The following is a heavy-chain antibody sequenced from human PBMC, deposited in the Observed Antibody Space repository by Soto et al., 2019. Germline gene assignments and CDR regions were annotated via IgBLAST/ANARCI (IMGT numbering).Heavy chain of an antibody. CDR1: GFTFSSYG. J-gene: IGHJ6*02. CDR3: ARSDYYGSGPYGMDV. CDR2: IWYDGSNK. V-gene: IGHV3-33*01. Sequence: GGSLRLSCAASGFTFSSYGMHWVRQAPGKGLEWVAVIWYDGSNKYYADSVKGRFTISRDNSKNTLYLQMNSLRAEDTAVYYCARSDYYGSGPYGMDVWGQGTTVTVSS. D-gene: IGHD3-10*01.